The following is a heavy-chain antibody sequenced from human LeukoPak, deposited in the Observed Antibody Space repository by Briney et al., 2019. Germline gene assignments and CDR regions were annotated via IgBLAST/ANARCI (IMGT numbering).Heavy chain of an antibody. J-gene: IGHJ4*02. CDR1: GYTFTSYD. Sequence: ASVKVSCKASGYTFTSYDIHWVRQATGQGLEWMGWINPNSGGTNYAQKFQGWVTMTRDTSISTAYMELSRLRSDDTAVYYCARDLRGSSSHWGQGTLVTVSS. D-gene: IGHD6-13*01. V-gene: IGHV1-2*04. CDR2: INPNSGGT. CDR3: ARDLRGSSSH.